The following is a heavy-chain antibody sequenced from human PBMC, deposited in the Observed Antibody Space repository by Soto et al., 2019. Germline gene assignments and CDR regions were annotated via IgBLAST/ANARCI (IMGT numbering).Heavy chain of an antibody. Sequence: PSETLSLTCTVSGGSMSSHYWTWHRQPPGKGLEWIGYISYSGSSYYNPSLKSRVTISADTSRNQFSLRLTSVIAADTAVYFCARADPDASVGFWRQGTLVTVSS. V-gene: IGHV4-59*11. CDR2: ISYSGSS. J-gene: IGHJ4*02. CDR1: GGSMSSHY. CDR3: ARADPDASVGF. D-gene: IGHD3-16*01.